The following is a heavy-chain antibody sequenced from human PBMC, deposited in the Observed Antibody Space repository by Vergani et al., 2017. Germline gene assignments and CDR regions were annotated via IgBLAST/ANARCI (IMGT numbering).Heavy chain of an antibody. V-gene: IGHV1-18*01. CDR1: GGTFSSYG. J-gene: IGHJ3*02. CDR2: ISAYNGNT. D-gene: IGHD3-22*01. Sequence: QVQLVQSGAEVKKPGSSVKVSCKASGGTFSSYGISWVRQAPGQGLEWMGWISAYNGNTNYAQKLQGRVTMTTNTSTSTAYMELRSLRSDDTAVYYCARGPMIVVVISGPSADAFDIWGQGTMVTVSS. CDR3: ARGPMIVVVISGPSADAFDI.